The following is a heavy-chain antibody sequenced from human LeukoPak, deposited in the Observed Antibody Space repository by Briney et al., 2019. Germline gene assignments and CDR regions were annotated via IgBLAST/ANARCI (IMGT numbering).Heavy chain of an antibody. CDR1: GDSISSYY. V-gene: IGHV4-59*12. Sequence: SETLSLTCTVSGDSISSYYWSWIRQPPGKGLEWIGYIYYSGSTNYNPSLKSRVTISVDTSKNQFSLKLSSVTAADTAVYYCARERYCGGDCYYAFDIWGQGTMVTVSS. J-gene: IGHJ3*02. CDR2: IYYSGST. D-gene: IGHD2-21*02. CDR3: ARERYCGGDCYYAFDI.